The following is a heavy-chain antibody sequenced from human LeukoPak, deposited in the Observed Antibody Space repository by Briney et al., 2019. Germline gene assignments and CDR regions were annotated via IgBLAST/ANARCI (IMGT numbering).Heavy chain of an antibody. J-gene: IGHJ4*02. CDR1: GGSISSGGYY. CDR2: IYYSGST. CDR3: ARGAEYYYDSSGYYYYDY. D-gene: IGHD3-22*01. Sequence: NSSETLSLTCTVSGGSISSGGYYWSWIRQHPGKGLEWIGYIYYSGSTYYNPSLKSRVTISVDTSKNQFSLKLSSVTAADTAVYYCARGAEYYYDSSGYYYYDYWGQGTLVTVSS. V-gene: IGHV4-31*03.